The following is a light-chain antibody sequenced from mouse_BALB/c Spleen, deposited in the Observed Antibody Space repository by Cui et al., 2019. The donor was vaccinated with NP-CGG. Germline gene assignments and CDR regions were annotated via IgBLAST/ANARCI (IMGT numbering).Light chain of an antibody. J-gene: IGLJ1*01. V-gene: IGLV1*01. CDR2: GTN. Sequence: QAVVIQESALTTSPGDTVTLTCRSSPRAVTPSNYDNWAQEKPDLLFTGLISGTNNRAPGVHARFSGSLIGDKAALTITGARTEDEAIYFCALWYSNHWVFGGGTKLTVL. CDR1: PRAVTPSNY. CDR3: ALWYSNHWV.